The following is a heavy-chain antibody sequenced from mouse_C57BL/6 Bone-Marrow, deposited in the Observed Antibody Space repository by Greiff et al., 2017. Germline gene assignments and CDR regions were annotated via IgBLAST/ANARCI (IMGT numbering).Heavy chain of an antibody. D-gene: IGHD2-4*01. J-gene: IGHJ4*01. V-gene: IGHV5-17*01. CDR3: ARALYYDYDGYYYAMDY. CDR1: GFTFSDYG. Sequence: EVKVVESGGGLVKPGGSLKLSCAASGFTFSDYGMHWVRQAPEKGLEWVAYISSGSSTIYYADTVKGRFTISRDNAKNTLFLQMTSLRSEDTAMYYCARALYYDYDGYYYAMDYWGQGTSVTVSS. CDR2: ISSGSSTI.